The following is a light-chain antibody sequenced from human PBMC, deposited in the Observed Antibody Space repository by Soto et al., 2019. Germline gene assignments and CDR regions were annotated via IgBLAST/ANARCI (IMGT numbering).Light chain of an antibody. CDR1: SSDVGDYNF. J-gene: IGLJ3*02. Sequence: QSALTQPASVSGSPGQSITISCTGTSSDVGDYNFVSWYQQHPGKAPKLMIYEVNNRPSGISNRFSGSKSGNTASLTISGLQAEDEANYHCTSYTTSNTWVFGGGTKVTVL. CDR2: EVN. CDR3: TSYTTSNTWV. V-gene: IGLV2-14*01.